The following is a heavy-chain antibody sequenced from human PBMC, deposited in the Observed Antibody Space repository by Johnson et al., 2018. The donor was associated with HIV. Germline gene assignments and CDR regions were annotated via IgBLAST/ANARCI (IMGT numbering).Heavy chain of an antibody. CDR1: GFTFRNYG. D-gene: IGHD3-22*01. CDR3: ARIQTYYYHSSEDAFDI. CDR2: IKQDGSEK. V-gene: IGHV3-7*01. J-gene: IGHJ3*02. Sequence: EVQLVESGGGVVQPGGSLRLSCAASGFTFRNYGMHWVRQAPGKGLEWVANIKQDGSEKYDVASVKGRFTISRDNAKNSLYLQMHSLRAEDTALYYCARIQTYYYHSSEDAFDIWGQGTMVTVSS.